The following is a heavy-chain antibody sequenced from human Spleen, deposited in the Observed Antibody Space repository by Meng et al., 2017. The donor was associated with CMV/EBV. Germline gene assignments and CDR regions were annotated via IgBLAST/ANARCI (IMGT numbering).Heavy chain of an antibody. D-gene: IGHD6-19*01. CDR2: INPSGGST. Sequence: ASVKVSCKTSGFTFTDYYLHWLRQAPGQGIEWMGIINPSGGSTSYAQKFQGRVTMTRDTSTSTVYMELSSLRSDDTAVYYCARNRLAVAFFDYWGQGTLVTVSS. CDR3: ARNRLAVAFFDY. CDR1: GFTFTDYY. V-gene: IGHV1-46*01. J-gene: IGHJ4*02.